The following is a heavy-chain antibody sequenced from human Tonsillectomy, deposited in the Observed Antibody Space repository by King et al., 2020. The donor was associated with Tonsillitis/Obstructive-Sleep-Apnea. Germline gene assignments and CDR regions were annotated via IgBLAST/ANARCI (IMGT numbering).Heavy chain of an antibody. CDR2: ISGRGGST. Sequence: VQLVESGGGLVQPGGSLRLSCAASGFTFSSYAMSWVRQAPGKGLEWVSAISGRGGSTYYADSVKGGFTISRDNSKNTLYLQMNSLRAEDTAVYYCAKWRLGGYDSEYYNYGMDVWGQGTTVTVSS. CDR1: GFTFSSYA. CDR3: AKWRLGGYDSEYYNYGMDV. D-gene: IGHD5-12*01. J-gene: IGHJ6*02. V-gene: IGHV3-23*04.